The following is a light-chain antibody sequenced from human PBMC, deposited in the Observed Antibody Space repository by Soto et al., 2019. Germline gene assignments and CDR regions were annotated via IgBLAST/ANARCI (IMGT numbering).Light chain of an antibody. J-gene: IGKJ4*01. CDR1: QSISNW. CDR2: KAS. CDR3: QSGVT. V-gene: IGKV1-5*03. Sequence: DIQMTQSPSTLSASVGDRVTITCRASQSISNWLAWYQQKPGKAPKLLIYKASSLESGVPSRFSGSGSGTDFTLTLSSLQPDDFAAYYCQSGVTFGGGTKVEIK.